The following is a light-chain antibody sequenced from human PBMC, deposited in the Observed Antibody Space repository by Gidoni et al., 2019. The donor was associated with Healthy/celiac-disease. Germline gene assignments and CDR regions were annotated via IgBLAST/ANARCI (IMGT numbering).Light chain of an antibody. CDR2: GNS. V-gene: IGLV1-40*01. CDR3: QSYDSSLSRV. Sequence: QSVLPQPPSVSGAPAQSVPLSCTGSSSNIGAGYDVHWYQQLPGTAPKLLIYGNSNRPSGVPDRFSGSKSGTSASLAITGLQAEDEADYYCQSYDSSLSRVFGGGTKLTVL. CDR1: SSNIGAGYD. J-gene: IGLJ3*02.